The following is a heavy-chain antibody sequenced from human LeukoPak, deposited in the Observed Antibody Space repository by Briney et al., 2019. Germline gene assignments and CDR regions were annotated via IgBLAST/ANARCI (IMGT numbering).Heavy chain of an antibody. J-gene: IGHJ4*02. CDR2: IYPGDSDT. CDR1: GYSFTSYW. D-gene: IGHD5-12*01. CDR3: ARIMADIYYFDD. V-gene: IGHV5-51*01. Sequence: GESLKISCKSSGYSFTSYWIGWVRQMPGKGLEWMGNIYPGDSDTRYTPPFQGQVTISADKSISTAYLQWSSLKASDTAIYYCARIMADIYYFDDWGQRTLVTVSS.